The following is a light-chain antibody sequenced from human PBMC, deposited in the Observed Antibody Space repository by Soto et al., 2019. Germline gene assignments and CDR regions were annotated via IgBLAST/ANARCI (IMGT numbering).Light chain of an antibody. V-gene: IGLV2-23*02. CDR1: SSDVGSYNL. Sequence: QSVLTQPASVSGSPGQSITISCTGTSSDVGSYNLVSWYQQYPGYPPKLMIYEVTKRPSGVSSRFSGSKSGNTASLTISGLQADDEADYHCCAYAGSFYVFGGGTKLTVL. CDR2: EVT. CDR3: CAYAGSFYV. J-gene: IGLJ1*01.